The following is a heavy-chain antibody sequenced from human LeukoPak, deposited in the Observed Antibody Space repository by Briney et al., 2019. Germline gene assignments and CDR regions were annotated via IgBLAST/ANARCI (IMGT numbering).Heavy chain of an antibody. Sequence: ASVKVSCKASGGTFSSYAISWVRQAPGQGLEWMGRIIPILGIANYAQKFQGRVTITADKSTSTAYMELSSLRSEDTAVYYCVSRGSGSSDYWGQGTLVTVSS. CDR1: GGTFSSYA. CDR3: VSRGSGSSDY. J-gene: IGHJ4*02. CDR2: IIPILGIA. V-gene: IGHV1-69*04. D-gene: IGHD3-10*01.